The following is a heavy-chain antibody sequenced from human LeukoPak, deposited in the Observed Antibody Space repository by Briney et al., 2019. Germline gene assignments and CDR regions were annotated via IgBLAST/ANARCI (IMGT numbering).Heavy chain of an antibody. CDR2: INPSGGST. CDR3: ARGDSSWYAPVWFDP. V-gene: IGHV1-46*01. CDR1: GYSFSSYY. Sequence: ASVKVSCKASGYSFSSYYIHWVRQAPGQGLEWMGLINPSGGSTNYAQKFQGRVTMTTDTSTSTAYMELRSLRSDDTAVYYCARGDSSWYAPVWFDPWGQGTLVTVSS. J-gene: IGHJ5*02. D-gene: IGHD6-13*01.